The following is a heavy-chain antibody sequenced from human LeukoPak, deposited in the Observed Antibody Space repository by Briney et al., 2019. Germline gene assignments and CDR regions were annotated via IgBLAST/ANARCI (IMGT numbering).Heavy chain of an antibody. V-gene: IGHV1-18*01. CDR1: GYTFISYA. D-gene: IGHD2-8*02. CDR3: ARVTILVATGTDWFDP. J-gene: IGHJ5*02. CDR2: ISAYNGNT. Sequence: ASVKVSCKASGYTFISYAMNWVRQAPGQGPEWMGWISAYNGNTNYAQKLQGRVTMTTDTSTSTAYMELRSLRSDDTAVYYCARVTILVATGTDWFDPWGQGTLVTVSS.